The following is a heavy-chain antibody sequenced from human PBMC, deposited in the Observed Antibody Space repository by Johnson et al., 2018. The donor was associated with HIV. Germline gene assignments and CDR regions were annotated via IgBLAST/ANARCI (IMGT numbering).Heavy chain of an antibody. CDR2: IRYDGSNK. D-gene: IGHD1-26*01. V-gene: IGHV3-30*02. CDR1: GFTFSSYG. Sequence: QVQLVESGGGVVQPGGSLRLSCAASGFTFSSYGMHWVRQAPGKGLEWVAFIRYDGSNKYYADSVKGRFTISRDNSKNTLYLQMNSLRAEDTAMYYCARGWVGATLRAFDIWGQGTMVTVSS. J-gene: IGHJ3*02. CDR3: ARGWVGATLRAFDI.